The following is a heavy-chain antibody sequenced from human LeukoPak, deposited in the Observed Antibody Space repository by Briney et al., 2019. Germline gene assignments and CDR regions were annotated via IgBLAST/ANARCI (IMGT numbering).Heavy chain of an antibody. J-gene: IGHJ6*03. CDR3: ASLYRGIFGVVINLSYYYYMDV. Sequence: SETLSLTCTVSGGSISSSSYYWDWIRQPPGKGLEWIGSIYYSGSTYYNPSLKSRVTISVDTSKNQFSLKLSSVTAADTAVYYCASLYRGIFGVVINLSYYYYMDVWGKGTTVTVSS. CDR2: IYYSGST. CDR1: GGSISSSSYY. D-gene: IGHD3-3*01. V-gene: IGHV4-39*01.